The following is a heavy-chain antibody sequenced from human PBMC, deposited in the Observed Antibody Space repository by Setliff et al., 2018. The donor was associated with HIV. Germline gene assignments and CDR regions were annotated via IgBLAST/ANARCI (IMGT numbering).Heavy chain of an antibody. J-gene: IGHJ3*01. D-gene: IGHD3-9*01. CDR1: GYIFTDYA. CDR2: INVGNGNT. V-gene: IGHV1-3*01. Sequence: ASVKVSCKASGYIFTDYAVHWVRQDPGQSLEWMGWINVGNGNTRYSEKFQGRVTFARDTSATTAHMELSSLRSEDTAVYYCTRVYVDYDILAGSHVFDVWGQGTMVTVSS. CDR3: TRVYVDYDILAGSHVFDV.